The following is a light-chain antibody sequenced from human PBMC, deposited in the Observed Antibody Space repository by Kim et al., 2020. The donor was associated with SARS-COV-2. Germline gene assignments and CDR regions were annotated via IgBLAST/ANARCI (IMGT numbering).Light chain of an antibody. CDR3: QQYNDWRT. CDR1: QNIRDN. Sequence: LSGSPGERATLSCRASQNIRDNLAWYQQKPGQAPRLLIYDASTRATDIPARFSGSGSGTEFTLTISSLQSEDCALYYCQQYNDWRTFGQGTKVEI. V-gene: IGKV3-15*01. CDR2: DAS. J-gene: IGKJ2*01.